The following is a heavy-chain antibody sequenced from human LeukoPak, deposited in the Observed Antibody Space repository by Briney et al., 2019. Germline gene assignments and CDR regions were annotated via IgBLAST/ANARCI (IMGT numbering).Heavy chain of an antibody. J-gene: IGHJ4*02. Sequence: GGSLRLSCAASGFTFSSYAMSWVRQAPGKGLEWVSAISGSGGSTYYADSVKGRFTISRDNSRKTLYVQMSSLRAEDTAVYYCAKGPLTEVAGTTWDYWGQGTPVTVSS. CDR1: GFTFSSYA. CDR3: AKGPLTEVAGTTWDY. CDR2: ISGSGGST. D-gene: IGHD6-19*01. V-gene: IGHV3-23*01.